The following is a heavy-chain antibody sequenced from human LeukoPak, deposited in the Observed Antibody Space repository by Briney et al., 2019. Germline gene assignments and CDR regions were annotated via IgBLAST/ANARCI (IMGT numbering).Heavy chain of an antibody. CDR1: GFTFNIYA. CDR2: MSYDGSNK. Sequence: GRSLRLSCAASGFTFNIYAMHWVRQAPGKGLEWVAVMSYDGSNKYYADSVKDRFTSSRDNSKTTLYLQMNSLRAEDTAIYYCAREGQPLSRNSWFDPWGQGALVTVSS. V-gene: IGHV3-30*04. CDR3: AREGQPLSRNSWFDP. J-gene: IGHJ5*02. D-gene: IGHD6-13*01.